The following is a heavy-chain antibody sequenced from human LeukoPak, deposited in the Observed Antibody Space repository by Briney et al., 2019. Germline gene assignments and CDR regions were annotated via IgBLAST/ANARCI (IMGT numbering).Heavy chain of an antibody. J-gene: IGHJ4*02. CDR3: AREVLSNDLDH. D-gene: IGHD4-4*01. V-gene: IGHV3-7*01. Sequence: GGSLRLSCAASGFTFSSYWMSWVRQAPGKGLEWVASIMPDGGGKYYVDSVEGRFTISRDNAKNSLDLQMNSLRAEDTAVYYCAREVLSNDLDHWGQGTLVTVSS. CDR1: GFTFSSYW. CDR2: IMPDGGGK.